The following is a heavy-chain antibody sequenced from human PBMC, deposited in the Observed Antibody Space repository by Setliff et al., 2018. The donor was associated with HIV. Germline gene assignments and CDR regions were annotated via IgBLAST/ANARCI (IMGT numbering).Heavy chain of an antibody. CDR3: VSEAVAGVSFDY. CDR2: IYSDDYT. V-gene: IGHV3-66*01. D-gene: IGHD6-13*01. J-gene: IGHJ4*02. Sequence: PGGSLRLSCAASGFNVNNKYMSWVRQAPGKGLEWVSIIYSDDYTKYADSLKGRFTISRDTSKNTLYLQMNSLRAEDPAVYYCVSEAVAGVSFDYWGQGTLVTVSS. CDR1: GFNVNNKY.